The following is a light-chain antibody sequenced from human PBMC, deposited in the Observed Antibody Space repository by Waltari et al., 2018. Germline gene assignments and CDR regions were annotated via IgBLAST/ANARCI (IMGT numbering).Light chain of an antibody. V-gene: IGKV1-39*01. Sequence: DIQMTQSPSSLSASVGDRVTITCRAKQTIRSNLNWYQQKAGKAPKPLMYAASSLQIGVPSRFSGSGSGTDFTLTISSLQPEDFATYDCQQSYSTPLTFGGGTKVEIK. CDR3: QQSYSTPLT. CDR1: QTIRSN. J-gene: IGKJ4*01. CDR2: AAS.